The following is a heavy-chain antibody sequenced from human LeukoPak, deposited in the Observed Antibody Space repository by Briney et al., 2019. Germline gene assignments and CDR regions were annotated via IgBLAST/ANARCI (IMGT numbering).Heavy chain of an antibody. V-gene: IGHV1-2*02. CDR3: ARARYCSSTICYDWFDP. Sequence: ASVKVSCKASGYTFTGYYMHWVRQAPGQGLEWMGWINPNSGGTNYAQKFQGRVTMTRDTSISTAYMELSRLRSDGTAVYYCARARYCSSTICYDWFDPWGQGNLVTVSS. J-gene: IGHJ5*02. CDR1: GYTFTGYY. CDR2: INPNSGGT. D-gene: IGHD2-2*01.